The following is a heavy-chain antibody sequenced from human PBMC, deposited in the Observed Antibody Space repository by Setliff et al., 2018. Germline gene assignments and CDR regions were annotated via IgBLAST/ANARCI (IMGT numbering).Heavy chain of an antibody. D-gene: IGHD5-12*01. CDR2: IYPSNSNI. J-gene: IGHJ4*02. CDR3: ARHRVGNSGYAIPILDF. CDR1: GYSFTDYW. V-gene: IGHV5-51*01. Sequence: GESLKISCKASGYSFTDYWIAWVRQMPGKGLEWMEIIYPSNSNIKYSPSFEAQITFSVDKSITTAYLQWSSLKASDTAIYYCARHRVGNSGYAIPILDFWGQGALVTVS.